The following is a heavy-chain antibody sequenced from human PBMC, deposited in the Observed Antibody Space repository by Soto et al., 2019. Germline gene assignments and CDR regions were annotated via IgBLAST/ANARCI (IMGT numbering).Heavy chain of an antibody. V-gene: IGHV3-23*01. J-gene: IGHJ3*02. CDR1: GFTFSSYA. CDR2: ISGSGGST. CDR3: ATVREIKIFGVVPNPDDCDI. D-gene: IGHD3-3*01. Sequence: GGSLRLSCAASGFTFSSYAMSWVRQAPGKGLEWVSAISGSGGSTYYADSVKGRFTISRDNSQNTLYLQMNSLRAEDTAVYYCATVREIKIFGVVPNPDDCDIWGQGTMVSVSS.